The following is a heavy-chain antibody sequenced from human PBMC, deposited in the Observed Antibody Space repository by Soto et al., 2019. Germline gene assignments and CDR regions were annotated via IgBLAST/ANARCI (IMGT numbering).Heavy chain of an antibody. CDR2: IKQDGSEK. Sequence: EVQLVESGGGLVQPGGSLRLSCAASGFTFSSYWRSWVRQAPGKGLEWVANIKQDGSEKYYVDSVKGRFTISRDNAKNSLYLQMNSLRAEDTAVYYCARSIAARLNWFDPWGQGTLVTVSS. CDR1: GFTFSSYW. D-gene: IGHD6-6*01. CDR3: ARSIAARLNWFDP. J-gene: IGHJ5*02. V-gene: IGHV3-7*01.